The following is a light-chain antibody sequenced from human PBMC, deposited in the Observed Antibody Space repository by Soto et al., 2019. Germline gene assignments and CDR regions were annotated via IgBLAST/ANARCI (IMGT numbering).Light chain of an antibody. V-gene: IGKV3-20*01. CDR1: QSVSSSY. J-gene: IGKJ5*01. Sequence: EIVLTQSPGTLSLSPGERATLSCRASQSVSSSYLAWYQQKPGQAPRLLIYGASSRATGIPDRFSGSGSGTDFTLTISRLEPEDFAVYYCQKYGSSPLLTFGQGTRLENK. CDR3: QKYGSSPLLT. CDR2: GAS.